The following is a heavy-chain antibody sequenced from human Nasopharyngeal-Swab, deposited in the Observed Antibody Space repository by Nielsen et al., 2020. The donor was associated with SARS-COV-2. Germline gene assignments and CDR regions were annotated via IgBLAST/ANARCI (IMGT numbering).Heavy chain of an antibody. J-gene: IGHJ6*02. CDR2: ISYDGSNK. D-gene: IGHD3-10*01. CDR3: ARGPGDGMDV. V-gene: IGHV3-30-3*01. Sequence: VREAPGKGLEWVAVISYDGSNKYYADSVKGRFTISRDNSKSTLYLQMNSLRAEDTAVYYCARGPGDGMDVWGQGTTVTVSS.